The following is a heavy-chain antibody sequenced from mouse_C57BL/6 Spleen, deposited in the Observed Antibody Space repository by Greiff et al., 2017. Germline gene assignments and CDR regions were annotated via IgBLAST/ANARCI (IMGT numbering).Heavy chain of an antibody. CDR3: TRNPIYYYGSSLAY. D-gene: IGHD1-1*01. CDR1: GYTFTDYE. Sequence: QVQLQQSGAELVRPGASVTLSCKASGYTFTDYEMHWVKQTPVHGLEWIGAIDPETGGTAYNQKFKGKAILTADKSSSTAYMELRSLTSEDSAVCYCTRNPIYYYGSSLAYWGQGTLVTVSA. V-gene: IGHV1-15*01. J-gene: IGHJ3*01. CDR2: IDPETGGT.